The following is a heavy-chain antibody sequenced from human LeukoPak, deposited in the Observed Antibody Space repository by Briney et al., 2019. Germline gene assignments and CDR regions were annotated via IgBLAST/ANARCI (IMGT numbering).Heavy chain of an antibody. CDR2: INADNGNT. Sequence: ASVKVSCKASGYTFTTYAMHWVRQAPGQRPEWMGWINADNGNTRYSQKFQGRVTFTSDTSASTAYMELSSLRFEDTAVYYCARNSGRDSKDYWGRGTLVTVSS. D-gene: IGHD1-26*01. V-gene: IGHV1-3*01. J-gene: IGHJ4*02. CDR3: ARNSGRDSKDY. CDR1: GYTFTTYA.